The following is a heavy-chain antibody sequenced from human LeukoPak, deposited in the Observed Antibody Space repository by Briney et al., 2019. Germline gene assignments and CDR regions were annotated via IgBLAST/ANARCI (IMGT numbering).Heavy chain of an antibody. CDR2: IYSGSTT. CDR3: TKGSTTFRFGY. D-gene: IGHD3-3*01. J-gene: IGHJ4*02. V-gene: IGHV3-53*01. CDR1: GFDVNKNY. Sequence: GGSLRLSCAASGFDVNKNYMSWVRQAPGKGLEWVSIIYSGSTTYYIDSVKGRFTISRDNSKNMLYLQMNSLRADDTAVYYCTKGSTTFRFGYWGQGTLVTVSS.